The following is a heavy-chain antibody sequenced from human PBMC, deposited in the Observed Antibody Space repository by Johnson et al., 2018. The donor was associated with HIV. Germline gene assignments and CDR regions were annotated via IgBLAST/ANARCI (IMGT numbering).Heavy chain of an antibody. V-gene: IGHV3-23*01. D-gene: IGHD6-19*01. J-gene: IGHJ3*02. CDR3: VRPMSVADLFDPFDI. CDR1: GFIFSNYA. Sequence: VQVLESGGGLVKPGGSLRLSCAASGFIFSNYAMTWVRQAPGKGLEWVSSISGGGDNPYYADSVKGRLTISRDNSRNTLYLQINSLRAEDTAIYYCVRPMSVADLFDPFDIWGQGTMVTVSS. CDR2: ISGGGDNP.